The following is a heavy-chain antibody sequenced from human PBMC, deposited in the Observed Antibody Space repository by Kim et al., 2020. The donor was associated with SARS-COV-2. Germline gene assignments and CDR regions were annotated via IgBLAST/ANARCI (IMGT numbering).Heavy chain of an antibody. J-gene: IGHJ4*02. CDR2: ISYGGANR. V-gene: IGHV3-30*03. CDR3: VRGAAVTLTSTELYYFDH. D-gene: IGHD2-15*01. CDR1: GFTFRSYG. Sequence: GGSLRLSCSASGFTFRSYGMHWVRQAPGKGLEWVSIISYGGANRYYADSVRGRFTISRDNSKNTVFLQMNSLGTDDSAVYYCVRGAAVTLTSTELYYFDHCGQGILVTVSS.